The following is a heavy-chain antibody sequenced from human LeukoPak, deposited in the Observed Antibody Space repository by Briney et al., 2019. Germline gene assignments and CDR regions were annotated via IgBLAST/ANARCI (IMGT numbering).Heavy chain of an antibody. Sequence: PSETLSLTCTVSGGSISSSSYYWGWIRQPPGKGLESIGSIYYSGSTYYNPSLKSRVAISVDTSKNQFSLKLSSVTAANTAVYYCAREIRSWPNYGNLDYWGQGTLVTVSS. V-gene: IGHV4-39*07. CDR3: AREIRSWPNYGNLDY. CDR1: GGSISSSSYY. J-gene: IGHJ4*02. CDR2: IYYSGST. D-gene: IGHD6-13*01.